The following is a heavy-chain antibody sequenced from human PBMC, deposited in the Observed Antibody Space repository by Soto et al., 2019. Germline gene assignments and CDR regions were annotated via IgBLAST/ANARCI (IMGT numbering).Heavy chain of an antibody. CDR1: GFTFSSYA. CDR3: AREWTSKTVSNPWDY. Sequence: QVQLVESGGGVVQPGRSLRLSCAASGFTFSSYAMSWVHQAPGKGLEWVALISYDEVNKYYPDSVKGRFTISRDNSKNTVYLLLNSLRAEDTAVYYCAREWTSKTVSNPWDYWGQGTLVTVSS. CDR2: ISYDEVNK. V-gene: IGHV3-30-3*01. D-gene: IGHD2-2*01. J-gene: IGHJ4*02.